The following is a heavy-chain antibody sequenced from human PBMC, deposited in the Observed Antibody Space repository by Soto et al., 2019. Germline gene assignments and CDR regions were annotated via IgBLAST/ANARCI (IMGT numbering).Heavy chain of an antibody. CDR1: GGTFSSYA. CDR3: ARVLRYFDWSSDY. D-gene: IGHD3-9*01. J-gene: IGHJ4*02. Sequence: SVKVSCKASGGTFSSYAISWVRQAPGQGLEWMGGIIPIFGTAKYSQKFQGRVTITRDTSASTAYMELSSLRSEDTAVYYCARVLRYFDWSSDYWGQGTLVTVSS. V-gene: IGHV1-69*05. CDR2: IIPIFGTA.